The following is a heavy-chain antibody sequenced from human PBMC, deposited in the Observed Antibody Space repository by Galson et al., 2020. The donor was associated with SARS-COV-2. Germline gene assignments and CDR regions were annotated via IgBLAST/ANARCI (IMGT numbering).Heavy chain of an antibody. D-gene: IGHD6-13*01. J-gene: IGHJ4*02. CDR1: GFPFSSYA. V-gene: IGHV3-30*01. CDR3: ASEQQLFDY. Sequence: GESLKISCAASGFPFSSYAMHWVRQAPGQGLEWVAVISYDGSNKYYADSVKGRFTISRDNSKNTLYLQMNSLRAEDTAVYYCASEQQLFDYWGQGTLVTVSS. CDR2: ISYDGSNK.